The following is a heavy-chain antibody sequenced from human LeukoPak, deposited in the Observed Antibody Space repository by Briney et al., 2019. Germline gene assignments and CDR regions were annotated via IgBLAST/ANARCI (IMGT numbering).Heavy chain of an antibody. D-gene: IGHD4-23*01. Sequence: PGGSLRLSCAASGFIFSNYNMNWVRQAPGKGLEWVSYISSSSSTIYYADSVKGRFTISRDNAKNSLYLQMNSLRAEDTAVYYCAREYGGNSRWFDPWGQGTLVTVSS. CDR2: ISSSSSTI. J-gene: IGHJ5*02. CDR1: GFIFSNYN. CDR3: AREYGGNSRWFDP. V-gene: IGHV3-48*04.